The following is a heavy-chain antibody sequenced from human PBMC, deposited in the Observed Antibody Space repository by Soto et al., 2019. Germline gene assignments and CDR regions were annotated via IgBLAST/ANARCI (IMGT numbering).Heavy chain of an antibody. V-gene: IGHV4-30-2*01. D-gene: IGHD3-10*01. CDR3: ARAQFYSGSGNYHNLMFDP. CDR2: IYESGTI. CDR1: GGSIGGADYS. Sequence: SSETLSLTCAVSGGSIGGADYSWSWIRQPPGGGLDWIGYIYESGTILYNPSLKTRLTISLNWSDKQFSLTLNSVTAADTAVYYCARAQFYSGSGNYHNLMFDPWGQGTQVTVSS. J-gene: IGHJ5*02.